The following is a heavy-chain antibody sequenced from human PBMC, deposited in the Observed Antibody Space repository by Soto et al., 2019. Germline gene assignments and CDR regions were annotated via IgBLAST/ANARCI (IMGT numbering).Heavy chain of an antibody. CDR2: ISESGGST. CDR3: AKRSPYSSGWYSPITDY. Sequence: GGSLRISCAASGFSFSDYAMSWVRQAPGKGLEWVSVISESGGSTHYAGSVRGRFTVSRDNSKNSLSLRMNSLRDEDTAVYFCAKRSPYSSGWYSPITDYWGQTVLGSGSS. CDR1: GFSFSDYA. J-gene: IGHJ4*02. V-gene: IGHV3-23*01. D-gene: IGHD6-13*01.